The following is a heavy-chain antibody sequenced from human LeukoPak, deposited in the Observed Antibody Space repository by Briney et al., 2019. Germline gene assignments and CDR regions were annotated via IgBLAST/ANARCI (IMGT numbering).Heavy chain of an antibody. Sequence: GGSLRLSFAASGLTFSSYWMPCLRQEPRRGLVWVSRISTDGSIRSYADSVKGRFTISRDNGKNTLYLQMNSLRAEDTAVYYCASYLTSIPSGMDVWGQGATVTVSS. CDR2: ISTDGSIR. D-gene: IGHD2/OR15-2a*01. CDR1: GLTFSSYW. V-gene: IGHV3-74*01. J-gene: IGHJ6*02. CDR3: ASYLTSIPSGMDV.